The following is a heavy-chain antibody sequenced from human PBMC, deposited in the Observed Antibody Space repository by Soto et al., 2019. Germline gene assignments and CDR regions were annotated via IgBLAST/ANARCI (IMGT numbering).Heavy chain of an antibody. CDR3: ASCTEGYYYGMDV. D-gene: IGHD2-2*01. CDR1: GHSFTSQW. J-gene: IGHJ6*02. V-gene: IGHV5-51*01. CDR2: IYPGDSDT. Sequence: PGESLKISCKGSGHSFTSQWIGWVRQMPGKGLEWMGIIYPGDSDTRYSPSFRGQVTISVDKSISTAYLQWSSLEASDTAIYYCASCTEGYYYGMDVWGQGTTVTVSS.